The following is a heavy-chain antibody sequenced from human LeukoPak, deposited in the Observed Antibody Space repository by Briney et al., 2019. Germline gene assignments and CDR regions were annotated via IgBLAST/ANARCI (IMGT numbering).Heavy chain of an antibody. Sequence: GGSLRLSCAASGFTFSTYAMSWVRQAPGKGLEWVSSISSSSSYIYYADSVKGRFTISRDNAKNSLYLQMNSLRAEDTAVYYCARDGYMALDYWGQGTLVTVSS. V-gene: IGHV3-21*01. J-gene: IGHJ4*02. CDR1: GFTFSTYA. CDR2: ISSSSSYI. CDR3: ARDGYMALDY. D-gene: IGHD5-24*01.